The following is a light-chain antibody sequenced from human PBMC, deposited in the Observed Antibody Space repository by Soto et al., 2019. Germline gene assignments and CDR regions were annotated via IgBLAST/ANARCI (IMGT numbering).Light chain of an antibody. CDR3: VLYMGSGTWV. CDR1: SGSVSTNYY. CDR2: NTN. J-gene: IGLJ3*02. V-gene: IGLV8-61*01. Sequence: QTVVTQEPSFSVSPGRTVTLTCGLSSGSVSTNYYPSWYQQTPGQPPRTLIYNTNTRSSGVPHRFSGSIVGNKAALTITGDQADDESDYYCVLYMGSGTWVFGGGTKLTVL.